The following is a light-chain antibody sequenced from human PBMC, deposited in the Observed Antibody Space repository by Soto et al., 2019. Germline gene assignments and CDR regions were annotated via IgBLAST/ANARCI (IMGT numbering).Light chain of an antibody. Sequence: DIQVTQSPPTLSASAVDRVTITFRASQSISTWMAWYQQKPGKAPRLLVYGSSTLQSGVASRFSGSGSGTEFTLIISGLQPDDSASYYCQQYTNTNNPCMFGQGTKVDIK. CDR2: GSS. CDR3: QQYTNTNNPCM. J-gene: IGKJ2*02. V-gene: IGKV1-5*01. CDR1: QSISTW.